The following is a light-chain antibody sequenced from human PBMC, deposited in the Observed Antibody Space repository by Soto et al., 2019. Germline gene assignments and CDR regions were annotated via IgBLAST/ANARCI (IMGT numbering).Light chain of an antibody. J-gene: IGKJ2*01. CDR2: AAS. CDR3: QQSYSTPRLFT. CDR1: QSISRY. V-gene: IGKV1-39*01. Sequence: DIQMTQSPSSLSASVGDRVTITCRASQSISRYLNWYQQKPGKAPKLLIYAASSLQSGVPSRFSGSGSGTDFTLTISSLQPEDSATYYCQQSYSTPRLFTFGQGTNLGI.